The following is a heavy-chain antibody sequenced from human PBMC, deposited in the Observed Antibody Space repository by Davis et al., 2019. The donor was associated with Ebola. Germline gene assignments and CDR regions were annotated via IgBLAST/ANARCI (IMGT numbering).Heavy chain of an antibody. V-gene: IGHV4-4*02. Sequence: PSELLSSTCPVLGASISSSNWWRWVRQPPGKGLEWIGEIYHSGSTNYKPSLKSRVTISVDKSKNQFSLKLSSVNAADTDVYYCARGRRSGRIAAAGTSEYFQHWDQGTLVTVSS. D-gene: IGHD6-13*01. CDR1: GASISSSNW. CDR2: IYHSGST. CDR3: ARGRRSGRIAAAGTSEYFQH. J-gene: IGHJ1*01.